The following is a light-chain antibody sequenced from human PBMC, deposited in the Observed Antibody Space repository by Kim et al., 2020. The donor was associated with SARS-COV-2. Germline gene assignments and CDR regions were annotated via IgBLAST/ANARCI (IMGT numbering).Light chain of an antibody. V-gene: IGKV3-15*01. CDR1: QSVSSN. Sequence: EIVMTQSPATLSVSPGERATLSCRASQSVSSNLAWYQQKPGQAPRLLIYGASTRATGFPARFSGSGSGTEFTLTISSLQSEDFAVYYCQQYNIWPWTFGQGTKVDIK. J-gene: IGKJ1*01. CDR2: GAS. CDR3: QQYNIWPWT.